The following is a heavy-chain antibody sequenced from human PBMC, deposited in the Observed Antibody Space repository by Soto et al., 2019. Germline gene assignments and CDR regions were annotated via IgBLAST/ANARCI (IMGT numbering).Heavy chain of an antibody. CDR2: IYSGGST. D-gene: IGHD3-22*01. CDR1: GFTVSSNY. CDR3: ARIYDSSGYPPAGYFDY. J-gene: IGHJ4*02. Sequence: GGSLRLSCAASGFTVSSNYTSWVRQAPGKGLEWVSVIYSGGSTYYADSVKGRFTISRDNSKNTLYLQMNSLRAEDTAVYYCARIYDSSGYPPAGYFDYWGQGTLVTVSS. V-gene: IGHV3-53*01.